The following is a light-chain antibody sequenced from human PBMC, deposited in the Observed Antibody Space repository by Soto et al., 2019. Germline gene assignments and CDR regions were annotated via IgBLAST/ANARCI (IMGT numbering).Light chain of an antibody. J-gene: IGKJ3*01. Sequence: DIQMTQSPYSLSAAVGDRVTITCRASQNINNYLNWYQQKPGKAPKLLIFDAASLQSGVPSRFSGSGSRTDFTLTITSLQPEDFATYYCQQTSSAPFTFGPGTKGDIK. CDR1: QNINNY. V-gene: IGKV1-39*01. CDR3: QQTSSAPFT. CDR2: DAA.